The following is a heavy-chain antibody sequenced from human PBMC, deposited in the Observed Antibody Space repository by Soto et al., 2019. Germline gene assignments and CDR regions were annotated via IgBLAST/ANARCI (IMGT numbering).Heavy chain of an antibody. J-gene: IGHJ4*02. CDR3: ARPYCSGGICYYYFDY. V-gene: IGHV3-33*01. CDR1: GFTFSSYA. Sequence: QVQLVESGGGVVQPGRSLRLSCAASGFTFSSYAMHWVRQAPGRGLEWVAVIYYDGSNKYYIDSVKGRFTISRDHYKNTLYLQMNSLRAEDTAVYYCARPYCSGGICYYYFDYWGQGTLVTVSS. CDR2: IYYDGSNK. D-gene: IGHD2-15*01.